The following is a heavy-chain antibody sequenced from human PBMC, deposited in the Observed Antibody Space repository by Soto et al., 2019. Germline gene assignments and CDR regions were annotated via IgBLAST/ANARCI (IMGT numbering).Heavy chain of an antibody. CDR2: IKQDGSEK. D-gene: IGHD2-8*01. CDR1: GFTFSSYW. V-gene: IGHV3-7*03. CDR3: ARDHCTNGVCLYYYYGMDV. J-gene: IGHJ6*02. Sequence: PGGSLRLSCAASGFTFSSYWMSWVRQAPEKGLEWVANIKQDGSEKYYVDSVKGRFTISRDNAKNSLYLQMNSLRAEDTAVYYCARDHCTNGVCLYYYYGMDVWGQGTTVTVSS.